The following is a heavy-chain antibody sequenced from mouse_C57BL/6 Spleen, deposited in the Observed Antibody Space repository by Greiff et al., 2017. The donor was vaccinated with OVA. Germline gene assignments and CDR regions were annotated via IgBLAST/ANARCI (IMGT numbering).Heavy chain of an antibody. Sequence: QVQLKQSGAELVRPGASVTLSCKASGYTFTDYEMHWVKQTPVHGLEWIGAIDPETGGTAYNQKFKGKAILTADKSSSTAYMELRSLTSEDSAVYYGTREALYDYGVGKWFAYWGQGTLVTVSA. CDR3: TREALYDYGVGKWFAY. CDR2: IDPETGGT. D-gene: IGHD2-4*01. J-gene: IGHJ3*01. CDR1: GYTFTDYE. V-gene: IGHV1-15*01.